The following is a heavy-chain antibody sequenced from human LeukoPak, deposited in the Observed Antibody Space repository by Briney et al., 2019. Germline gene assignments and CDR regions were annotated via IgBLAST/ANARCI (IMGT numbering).Heavy chain of an antibody. CDR3: AREGLSAAKGYFDY. V-gene: IGHV4-39*02. D-gene: IGHD4/OR15-4a*01. J-gene: IGHJ4*02. Sequence: PETLSLTCTVSGGSISSSSCYWGWIRQPPGKGLEWIGSVYYSGSTYYNPSLKSRVTISVDTSKNQFSLKLRSVTAADTAVYYCAREGLSAAKGYFDYWGQGTLVTVSS. CDR1: GGSISSSSCY. CDR2: VYYSGST.